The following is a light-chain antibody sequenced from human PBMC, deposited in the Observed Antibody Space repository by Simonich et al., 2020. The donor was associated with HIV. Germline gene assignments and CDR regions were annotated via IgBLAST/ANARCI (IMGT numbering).Light chain of an antibody. CDR3: QTWGTGIRV. J-gene: IGLJ3*02. CDR2: LNSDGRH. Sequence: QLVLTQSPSASASLGASVKLTCTQSSGHSSYAIAWHQQQPEKGPRYLMKLNSDGRHYQGDGIPDRFSGSSSGAERYLTISSLQSEDEADYYCQTWGTGIRVFGGGTKLTVL. V-gene: IGLV4-69*01. CDR1: SGHSSYA.